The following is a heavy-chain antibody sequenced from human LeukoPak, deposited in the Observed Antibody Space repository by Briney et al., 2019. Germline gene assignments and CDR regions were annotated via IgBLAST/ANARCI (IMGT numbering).Heavy chain of an antibody. CDR2: MTCAGDRT. J-gene: IGHJ5*02. CDR3: ARGADGVSSNSRGWFDP. D-gene: IGHD2-15*01. Sequence: GGSLRLSCAASGFTFSSYAMGWVRQAPGKGLEWVSAMTCAGDRTDYADSVKGRFTISRDNAKNSLYLQMNSLRAEDTAVYSCARGADGVSSNSRGWFDPWGQGTLVTVSS. V-gene: IGHV3-23*01. CDR1: GFTFSSYA.